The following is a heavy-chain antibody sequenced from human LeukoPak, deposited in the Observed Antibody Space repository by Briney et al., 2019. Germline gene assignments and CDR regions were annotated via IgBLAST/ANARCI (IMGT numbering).Heavy chain of an antibody. V-gene: IGHV4-4*07. D-gene: IGHD6-19*01. CDR1: GGSISSYY. J-gene: IGHJ4*02. CDR2: IYTSGST. CDR3: ARDSGWYDERYFDY. Sequence: SETLSLTCTVSGGSISSYYWSWIRQPAGKGLEWIGRIYTSGSTNYNPSLKSRVTMSVDTSKNQFSLKLSSVTAADTAVYYCARDSGWYDERYFDYWGQGTLVTVSS.